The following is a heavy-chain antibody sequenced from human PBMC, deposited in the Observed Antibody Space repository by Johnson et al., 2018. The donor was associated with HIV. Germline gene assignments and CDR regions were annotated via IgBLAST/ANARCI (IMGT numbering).Heavy chain of an antibody. V-gene: IGHV3-7*02. CDR2: IKQDGSEK. D-gene: IGHD3-22*01. CDR1: GFTFSSYW. CDR3: TRGLDYYDSTGFRSASFDI. J-gene: IGHJ3*02. Sequence: VQLVESGGGLVQPGGSLRLSCAASGFTFSSYWMSWVRQAPGKGLEWVANIKQDGSEKYYVDSVKGRFTISRDNSKNALYLQMNSLRAEDTAVYYCTRGLDYYDSTGFRSASFDIWGQGTMVIVSP.